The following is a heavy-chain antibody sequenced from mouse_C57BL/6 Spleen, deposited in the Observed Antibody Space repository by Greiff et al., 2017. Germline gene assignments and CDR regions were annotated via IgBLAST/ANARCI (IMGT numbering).Heavy chain of an antibody. V-gene: IGHV5-4*01. D-gene: IGHD2-4*01. Sequence: EVQRVESGGGLVKPGGSLKLSCAASGFTFSSYAMSWVRQTPGKRLEWVATISDGGSYTYYPDNVKGRFTISRDKAKNNLYLQMSHLKSEDTARSYCAIDDYGGDYWGQGTTLTVSS. J-gene: IGHJ2*01. CDR3: AIDDYGGDY. CDR1: GFTFSSYA. CDR2: ISDGGSYT.